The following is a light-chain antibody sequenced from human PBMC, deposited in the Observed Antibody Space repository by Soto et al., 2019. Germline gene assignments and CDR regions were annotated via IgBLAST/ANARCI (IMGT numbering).Light chain of an antibody. CDR3: QQYYSTPPWT. CDR2: WAS. V-gene: IGKV4-1*01. Sequence: PTPDSLAVALGARATINCKSSQSVLYSSNNKNYLAWYQQKPGPPHKLLIYWASTRESGVPDRFSGSGSGTDFTLTISSLQAEDVAVYYCQQYYSTPPWTFGQGTKVDIK. CDR1: QSVLYSSNNKNY. J-gene: IGKJ1*01.